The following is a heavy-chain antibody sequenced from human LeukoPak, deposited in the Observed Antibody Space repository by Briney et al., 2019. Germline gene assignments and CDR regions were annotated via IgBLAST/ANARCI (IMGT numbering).Heavy chain of an antibody. CDR3: AREAVTAMVTWAFDI. CDR1: GFTFSSYG. V-gene: IGHV3-33*01. J-gene: IGHJ3*02. CDR2: IWYDGSNK. D-gene: IGHD5-18*01. Sequence: GGSLRLSCAAFGFTFSSYGMHWVRQAPGKGLEWVAVIWYDGSNKYYADSVKGRFTISRDNSKNTLYLQMNSLRAEDTAVYYCAREAVTAMVTWAFDIWGQGTMVTVSS.